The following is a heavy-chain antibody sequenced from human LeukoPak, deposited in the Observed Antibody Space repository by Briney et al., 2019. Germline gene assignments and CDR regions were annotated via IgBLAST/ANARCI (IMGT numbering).Heavy chain of an antibody. CDR2: IYYSGST. V-gene: IGHV4-59*01. CDR1: GGSISSYY. CDR3: ARERGYGYGDY. D-gene: IGHD5-18*01. J-gene: IGHJ4*02. Sequence: SETLSLTCTVSGGSISSYYWSWIRQPPGKGLEWIGHIYYSGSTNYNPSLKSRVTISVDTSKNQFSLKLSSVTAADTAVYYCARERGYGYGDYWGPGTLVTVSS.